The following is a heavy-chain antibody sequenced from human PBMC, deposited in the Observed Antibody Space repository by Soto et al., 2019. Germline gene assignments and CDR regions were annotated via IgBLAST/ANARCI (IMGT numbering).Heavy chain of an antibody. Sequence: EVQLLESGGGLVQPGGSLRLSCAASGFAFSSYAMSWVRQAPGKGLEWVSSISGSTSGTYYADAVKGRFTISRDNSNNTLYLQMNSMRAEDTALDSCAKDRGIIDPFDCWGQGALVTVSS. CDR3: AKDRGIIDPFDC. D-gene: IGHD3-16*02. CDR2: ISGSTSGT. J-gene: IGHJ4*02. V-gene: IGHV3-23*01. CDR1: GFAFSSYA.